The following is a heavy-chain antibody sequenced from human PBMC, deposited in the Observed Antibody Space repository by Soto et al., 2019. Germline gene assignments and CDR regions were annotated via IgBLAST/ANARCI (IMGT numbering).Heavy chain of an antibody. J-gene: IGHJ4*02. D-gene: IGHD2-15*01. CDR1: GGSISSYY. CDR3: ARGSKRYSALLDY. CDR2: IYYSGST. Sequence: NPSGTLSLTCTVSGGSISSYYWSWIRQPPGKGLEWIGYIYYSGSTNYNPSLKSRVTISVDTSKNQFSLKLSSVTAADTAVYYCARGSKRYSALLDYWGQGTLVTVSS. V-gene: IGHV4-59*12.